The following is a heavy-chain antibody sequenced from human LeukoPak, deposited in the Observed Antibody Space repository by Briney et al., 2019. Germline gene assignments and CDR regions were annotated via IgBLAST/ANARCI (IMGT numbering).Heavy chain of an antibody. D-gene: IGHD3-10*01. V-gene: IGHV4-59*01. CDR2: IYYSRST. J-gene: IGHJ4*02. CDR1: GGSISSNY. CDR3: ARDPPGSGSYYDY. Sequence: SETLSLTCTASGGSISSNYWSWIRQPPGTGLECIGYIYYSRSTNYHPSLKNRVTISVDTSKHQFSLKLNSVTAADTAVYYCARDPPGSGSYYDYWGQGTLVTVSS.